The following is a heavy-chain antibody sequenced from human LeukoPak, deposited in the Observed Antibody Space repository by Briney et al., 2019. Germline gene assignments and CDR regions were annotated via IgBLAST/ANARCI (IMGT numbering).Heavy chain of an antibody. Sequence: ASVKVSCKASGYTFTGYYMHWVRQAPGQGLEWMGWINPNSGGTNYAQKFQGRVTMTRDTSISKAYMELSRLRSDDTAVYYCARDRYYDFWSGYHNWFDPWGQGTLVTVSS. CDR2: INPNSGGT. CDR3: ARDRYYDFWSGYHNWFDP. J-gene: IGHJ5*02. D-gene: IGHD3-3*01. CDR1: GYTFTGYY. V-gene: IGHV1-2*02.